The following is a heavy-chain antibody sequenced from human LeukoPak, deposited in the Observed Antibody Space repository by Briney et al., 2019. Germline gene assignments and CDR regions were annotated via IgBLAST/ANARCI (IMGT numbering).Heavy chain of an antibody. CDR3: AKVPRMAGTTGPFDY. CDR2: ISGSGGST. CDR1: GFTVSSNY. V-gene: IGHV3-23*01. Sequence: GGSLRLSCAASGFTVSSNYMSWVRQAPGKGLEWVSAISGSGGSTYYADSVKGRFTISRDNSKNTLYLQMNSLRAEDTAVYYCAKVPRMAGTTGPFDYWGQGTLVTVSS. J-gene: IGHJ4*02. D-gene: IGHD1-7*01.